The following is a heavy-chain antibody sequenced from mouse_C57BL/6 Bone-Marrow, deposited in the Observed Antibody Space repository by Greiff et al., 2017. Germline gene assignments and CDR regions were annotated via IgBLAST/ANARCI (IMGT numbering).Heavy chain of an antibody. CDR3: ATTVVAEGDFDY. Sequence: QVQLQQSGAELARPGASVKLSCKASGYTFTSYGISWVKQRTGQGLERIGEIYPRSGNTYYNEKFKGKATLTADKSSRTAYMELRSLTSEDSAVYFCATTVVAEGDFDYWGQGTTLTVSS. J-gene: IGHJ2*01. V-gene: IGHV1-81*01. D-gene: IGHD1-1*01. CDR1: GYTFTSYG. CDR2: IYPRSGNT.